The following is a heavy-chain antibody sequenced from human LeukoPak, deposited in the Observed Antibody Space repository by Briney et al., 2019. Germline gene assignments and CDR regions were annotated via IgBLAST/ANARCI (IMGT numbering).Heavy chain of an antibody. CDR1: GFTFSSYG. V-gene: IGHV3-30*02. Sequence: GGSLRLSCAASGFTFSSYGMHWVRQAPGKGLEWVAYIRYDGSDHFYADSVKGRFTISRDISKNTLSLPMNTLRAEDTAVYYCAKHGYYYDSSGYQYYFDYWGQGTLVTVSS. CDR2: IRYDGSDH. D-gene: IGHD3-22*01. CDR3: AKHGYYYDSSGYQYYFDY. J-gene: IGHJ4*02.